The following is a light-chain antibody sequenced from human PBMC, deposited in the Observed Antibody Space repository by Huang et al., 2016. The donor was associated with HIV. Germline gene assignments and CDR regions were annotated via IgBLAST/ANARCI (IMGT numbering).Light chain of an antibody. CDR1: QNITNN. CDR2: AAS. V-gene: IGKV3-15*01. Sequence: EIMLTQSPGTLSLSPGESAALTCWASQNITNNFLAWYQQRSGQAPRLLIYAASTRASGTPARFSGSGSGTEFTLTVSSLQSEDFAVYYCQQHNTWPRTFGQGTRV. CDR3: QQHNTWPRT. J-gene: IGKJ1*01.